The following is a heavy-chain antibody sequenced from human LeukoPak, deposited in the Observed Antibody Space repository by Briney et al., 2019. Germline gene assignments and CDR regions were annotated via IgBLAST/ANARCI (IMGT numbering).Heavy chain of an antibody. CDR1: GYTFTSYG. D-gene: IGHD6-19*01. CDR2: SSAYNGNT. J-gene: IGHJ4*02. Sequence: ASVKVSCKASGYTFTSYGISWVRQAPGQGLEWMGWSSAYNGNTNYAQKLQGRVTMTTDTSTSTAYMELRSLRSDNTAVYYCARGGNSGWRTPNDDYWGQGTLVTVSS. V-gene: IGHV1-18*01. CDR3: ARGGNSGWRTPNDDY.